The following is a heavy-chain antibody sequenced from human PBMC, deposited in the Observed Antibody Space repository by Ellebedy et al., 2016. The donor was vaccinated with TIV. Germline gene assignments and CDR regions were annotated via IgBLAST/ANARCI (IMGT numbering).Heavy chain of an antibody. CDR1: GFTSSSFW. Sequence: MPGGSLRLSCAASGFTSSSFWMHWVRQAPGKGLEWIGTIYHGGSTYNNPSLKSRLTMSVDTSNNQFSLTLGSVTAADTAIYYCARHEHVYRHWFDPWGQGLLVTVSS. J-gene: IGHJ5*02. CDR2: IYHGGST. D-gene: IGHD5/OR15-5a*01. V-gene: IGHV4-39*01. CDR3: ARHEHVYRHWFDP.